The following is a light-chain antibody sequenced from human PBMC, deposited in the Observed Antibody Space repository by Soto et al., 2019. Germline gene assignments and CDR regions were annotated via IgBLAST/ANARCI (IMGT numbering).Light chain of an antibody. CDR2: GNS. Sequence: QSVLTQPPSVSGAPGQRVTSSCTGSSSNIGAHYDVHWYQQLPGTAPKLLIYGNSNRPSGVPDRFSGSKSGTSASLAITGLQAEDEADYYCQSYDNSLSVYVVGTGTKLTVL. J-gene: IGLJ1*01. CDR3: QSYDNSLSVYV. CDR1: SSNIGAHYD. V-gene: IGLV1-40*01.